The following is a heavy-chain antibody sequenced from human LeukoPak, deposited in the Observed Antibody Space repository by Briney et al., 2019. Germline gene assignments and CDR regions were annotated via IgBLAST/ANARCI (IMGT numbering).Heavy chain of an antibody. V-gene: IGHV4-34*01. J-gene: IGHJ6*02. CDR1: GGSFSGYY. CDR3: ARLNWKYYYYSGMDV. Sequence: SETLSLTCAVYGGSFSGYYWSWIRQPPGKGLEWSGEINHSGSTNYNPSLKSRVTISVDTSKNQFSLRVRAVTAADTAVYYCARLNWKYYYYSGMDVWGQGTTVTVSS. D-gene: IGHD1-1*01. CDR2: INHSGST.